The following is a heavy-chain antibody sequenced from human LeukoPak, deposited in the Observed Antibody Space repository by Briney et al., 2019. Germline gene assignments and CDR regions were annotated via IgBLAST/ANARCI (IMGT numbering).Heavy chain of an antibody. Sequence: ASVKVSCKASGYTFTDYYMHWVRQAPGQGLEWMGWISPNSGGTNYAQKFQGRVTMTRDTSVSTAYMELSRLRSDDTAVYYCARDYVGDNWFDPWGQGTLVTVSS. J-gene: IGHJ5*02. CDR2: ISPNSGGT. D-gene: IGHD3-16*01. CDR3: ARDYVGDNWFDP. CDR1: GYTFTDYY. V-gene: IGHV1-2*02.